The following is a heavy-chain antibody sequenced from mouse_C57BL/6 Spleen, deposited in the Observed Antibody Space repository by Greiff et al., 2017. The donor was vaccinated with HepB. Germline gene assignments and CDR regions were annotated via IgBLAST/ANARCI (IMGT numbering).Heavy chain of an antibody. CDR1: GYSITSGYY. CDR3: ARDAHDGYYPMDY. Sequence: EVKLQESGPGLVKPSQSLSLTCSVTGYSITSGYYWNWIRQFPGNKLEWMGYISYDGSNNYNPSLKNRISITRDTSKNQFFLKLNSVTTEDTATYYCARDAHDGYYPMDYWGQGTSVTVSS. CDR2: ISYDGSN. D-gene: IGHD2-3*01. V-gene: IGHV3-6*01. J-gene: IGHJ4*01.